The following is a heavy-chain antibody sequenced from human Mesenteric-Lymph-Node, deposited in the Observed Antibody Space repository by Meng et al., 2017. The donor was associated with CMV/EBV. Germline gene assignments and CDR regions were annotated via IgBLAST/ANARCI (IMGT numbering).Heavy chain of an antibody. Sequence: GGSLRLSCAASGFTFSDYYMSWIRQAPGKGLEWLSYISSSGGTIYYADSVKGRFTISRDNAKNSLYLQIFTLRAEDTAVYYCAREFGPGDYNYYYYGMDVWGQGTTVTVSS. CDR1: GFTFSDYY. V-gene: IGHV3-11*04. CDR3: AREFGPGDYNYYYYGMDV. J-gene: IGHJ6*02. D-gene: IGHD4-17*01. CDR2: ISSSGGTI.